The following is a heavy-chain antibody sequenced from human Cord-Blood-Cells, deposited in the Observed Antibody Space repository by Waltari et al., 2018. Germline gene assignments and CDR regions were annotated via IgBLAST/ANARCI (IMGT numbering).Heavy chain of an antibody. Sequence: QVQLVQAGAEVRKHGASVKVSRKASGYTFTSSDIHCVRQATGQGREWMGWMKPNSGNTGYAQKFQGRVTMTRNTTISTAYMELSSVRSEDTAVYYCARAGSGRYGMDVWGQGTTVTVSS. D-gene: IGHD2-15*01. CDR3: ARAGSGRYGMDV. V-gene: IGHV1-8*02. J-gene: IGHJ6*02. CDR2: MKPNSGNT. CDR1: GYTFTSSD.